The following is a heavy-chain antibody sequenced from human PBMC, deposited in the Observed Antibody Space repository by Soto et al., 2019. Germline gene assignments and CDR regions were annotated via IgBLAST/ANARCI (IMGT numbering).Heavy chain of an antibody. V-gene: IGHV1-18*01. J-gene: IGHJ6*03. Sequence: ASVKVSCKASGYTFTSYGISWVRQAPGQGLEWMGWISAYNGNTNYAQKLQGRVTMTTDTSTSTAYMELRSLRSDDTAVYYCARPAAQPHYYYYMDVWGKGTTVTVSS. CDR2: ISAYNGNT. CDR3: ARPAAQPHYYYYMDV. D-gene: IGHD6-13*01. CDR1: GYTFTSYG.